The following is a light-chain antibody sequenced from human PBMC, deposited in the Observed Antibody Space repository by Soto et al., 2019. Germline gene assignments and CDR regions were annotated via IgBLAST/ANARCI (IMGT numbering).Light chain of an antibody. CDR1: SSNIAKNY. J-gene: IGLJ1*01. V-gene: IGLV1-51*02. Sequence: QSVLTQPPSVSAAPGQKVTISCSGSSSNIAKNYVSWYQQLPGTAPKLLIYEDNKRPSGIPDRFSGSKSGTSATLDITGLQTGDEADYYCGTWDGSLSGYVFGAGTKLTVL. CDR3: GTWDGSLSGYV. CDR2: EDN.